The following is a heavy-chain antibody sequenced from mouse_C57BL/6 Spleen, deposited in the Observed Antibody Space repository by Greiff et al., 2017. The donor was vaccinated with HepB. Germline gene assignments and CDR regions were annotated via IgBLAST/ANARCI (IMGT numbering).Heavy chain of an antibody. Sequence: DVQLVESGGGLVQPGGSLKLSCAASGFTFSDYYMYWVRQTPEKRLEWVAYISNGGGSTYYPDTVKGRFTISRDNAKNTLYLQMSRLKSEDTAMYYCARQRSNYWYFDVWGTGTTVTVSS. CDR1: GFTFSDYY. CDR3: ARQRSNYWYFDV. V-gene: IGHV5-12*01. J-gene: IGHJ1*03. D-gene: IGHD2-5*01. CDR2: ISNGGGST.